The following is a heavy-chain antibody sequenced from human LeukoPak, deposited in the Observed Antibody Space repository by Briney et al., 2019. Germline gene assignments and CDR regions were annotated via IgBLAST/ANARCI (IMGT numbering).Heavy chain of an antibody. V-gene: IGHV3-21*01. CDR2: ISSSSSYI. Sequence: NPGGSLRLSCAASGFTFSSYSMNWVRQAPGKGLEWVSSISSSSSYIYYADSVKGRFIISRDNAKNSLYLQMNSLRAEDTAVYYCARDIYVAYCGGDCYSENWYFDLWGRGTLVTVSS. CDR1: GFTFSSYS. D-gene: IGHD2-21*02. J-gene: IGHJ2*01. CDR3: ARDIYVAYCGGDCYSENWYFDL.